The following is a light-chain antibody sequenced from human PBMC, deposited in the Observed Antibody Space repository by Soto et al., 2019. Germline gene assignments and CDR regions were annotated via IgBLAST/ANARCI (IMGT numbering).Light chain of an antibody. Sequence: EIVMTQSPATLSVSPGERATLSCRASQSVSSNLAWYQQKPGQAPRLLIYGASTRATGVPVRFSGSGSGTEFTLTISSLQSEDFAVYYCQHYNNWPPWTLGQGTKVEIK. CDR1: QSVSSN. CDR3: QHYNNWPPWT. V-gene: IGKV3-15*01. CDR2: GAS. J-gene: IGKJ1*01.